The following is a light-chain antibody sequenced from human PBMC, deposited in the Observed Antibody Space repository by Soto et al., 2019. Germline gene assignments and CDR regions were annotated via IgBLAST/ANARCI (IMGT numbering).Light chain of an antibody. CDR2: WAS. Sequence: DIVMTQSPDSLAVSLGERATINCKSSQSVLYSSNNKNYLAWYQQKPGQPPELLIYWASTRESGVPDRFSGSGSGTDFTLTISRLQAEDVAVYYCQQYYSSPYTFGQGTKLEIK. J-gene: IGKJ2*01. CDR1: QSVLYSSNNKNY. CDR3: QQYYSSPYT. V-gene: IGKV4-1*01.